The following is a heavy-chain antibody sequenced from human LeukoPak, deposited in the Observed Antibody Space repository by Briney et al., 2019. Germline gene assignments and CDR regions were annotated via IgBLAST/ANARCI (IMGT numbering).Heavy chain of an antibody. CDR2: IKQDGSEK. CDR1: GFTFSSYW. J-gene: IGHJ6*02. Sequence: GGSLRPSCAASGFTFSSYWMSWVRQAPGKGREWVANIKQDGSEKYYVDSVKGRFTISRDNAKDSLYLTMNSLRAEDTAVYCCAREYCSGGRCYFSMDVWGQGTTVTVSS. CDR3: AREYCSGGRCYFSMDV. V-gene: IGHV3-7*01. D-gene: IGHD2-15*01.